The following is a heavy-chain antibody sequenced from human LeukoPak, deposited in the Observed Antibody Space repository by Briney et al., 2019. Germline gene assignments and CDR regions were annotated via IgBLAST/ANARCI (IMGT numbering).Heavy chain of an antibody. J-gene: IGHJ4*02. CDR2: ISSGSRYI. CDR1: GFTFSTYS. D-gene: IGHD6-6*01. V-gene: IGHV3-21*01. Sequence: GGSLRLSCAASGFTFSTYSMNWVGQAPGKGLEWVSYISSGSRYIYYADSLKGRFTISRDDAENSLYLQMNNLGADDTAVYYCARARPIDYWGQGALVTVSS. CDR3: ARARPIDY.